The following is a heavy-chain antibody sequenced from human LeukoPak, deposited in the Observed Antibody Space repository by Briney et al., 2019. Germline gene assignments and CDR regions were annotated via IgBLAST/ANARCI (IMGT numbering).Heavy chain of an antibody. Sequence: PGGSLRLSCAASGFTFSDYYMSWIRQAPGKGLEWVSVIYSGGSTYYADSVKGRFTISRDNSKNTLYLQMNSLRAEDTAVYYCARGLGSGSSYYYYGMDVWGQGTTVTVSS. D-gene: IGHD3-10*01. CDR1: GFTFSDYY. J-gene: IGHJ6*02. V-gene: IGHV3-66*01. CDR2: IYSGGST. CDR3: ARGLGSGSSYYYYGMDV.